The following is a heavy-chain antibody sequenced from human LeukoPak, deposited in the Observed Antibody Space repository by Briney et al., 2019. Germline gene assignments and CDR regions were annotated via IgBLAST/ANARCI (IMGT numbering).Heavy chain of an antibody. CDR3: AKDRGSGSYSYYYYMDV. CDR2: ITLSSSTT. J-gene: IGHJ6*03. CDR1: GFNFNNYN. D-gene: IGHD1-26*01. Sequence: GGSLRLSCAASGFNFNNYNMNWVRQAPGKGLEWVSYITLSSSTTYYADSVKGRFTISRDNSKNTLYLQMNSLRAEDTAVYYCAKDRGSGSYSYYYYMDVWGKGTTVTVSS. V-gene: IGHV3-48*01.